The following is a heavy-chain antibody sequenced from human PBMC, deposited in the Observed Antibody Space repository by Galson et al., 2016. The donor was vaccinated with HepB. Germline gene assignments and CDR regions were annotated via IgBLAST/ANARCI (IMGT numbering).Heavy chain of an antibody. V-gene: IGHV1-2*02. D-gene: IGHD1-7*01. CDR2: VNPNTGAT. Sequence: SVKVSCKASGYTFTGYYIHWVRQAPGHRLEWMGWVNPNTGATNYAQKFQGRVTMTRDTSISTAYLELRRLRFDDTAAYFCAANYWNCRAFYSYSSDGLDVWGQGTTVTVSS. J-gene: IGHJ6*02. CDR1: GYTFTGYY. CDR3: AANYWNCRAFYSYSSDGLDV.